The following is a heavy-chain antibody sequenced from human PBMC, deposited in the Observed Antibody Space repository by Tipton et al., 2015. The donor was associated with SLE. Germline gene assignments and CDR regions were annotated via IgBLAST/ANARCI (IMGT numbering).Heavy chain of an antibody. D-gene: IGHD3-10*01. CDR2: IKSKTDGGTI. V-gene: IGHV3-15*01. CDR1: GFTFNKAW. J-gene: IGHJ4*02. Sequence: SLRLSCAASGFTFNKAWLSWVRQAPGKGLEWVSRIKSKTDGGTIDYAAPVKGRFTISRGDSGNTLYLQMNSLKTEDTAVYYCSTNPTSGFWGQGTLVTVSS. CDR3: STNPTSGF.